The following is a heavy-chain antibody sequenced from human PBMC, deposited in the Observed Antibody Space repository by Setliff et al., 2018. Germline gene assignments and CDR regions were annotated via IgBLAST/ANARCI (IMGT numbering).Heavy chain of an antibody. V-gene: IGHV1-69*10. CDR2: IIPILGIA. CDR3: ASEKWGMGYIDF. CDR1: GYTFTSYG. J-gene: IGHJ4*02. D-gene: IGHD3-16*01. Sequence: ASVKVSCKASGYTFTSYGISWVRQAPGQGLEWMGGIIPILGIANYAQKFQGRVTITADKSTSTAYMELSSLISEDTAIYFCASEKWGMGYIDFWGQGTLVTVSS.